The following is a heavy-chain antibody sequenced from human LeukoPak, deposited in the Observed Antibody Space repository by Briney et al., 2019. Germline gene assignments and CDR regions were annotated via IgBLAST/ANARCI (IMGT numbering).Heavy chain of an antibody. J-gene: IGHJ4*02. CDR1: GFTFSSYE. V-gene: IGHV3-7*04. D-gene: IGHD6-19*01. CDR2: IKEDGSEK. Sequence: GGSLRLSCAASGFTFSSYEMNWVRQAPGKGPEWVANIKEDGSEKYYVDSVKGRFTISRDNAKNSLYLQMNSLRVEDTAVYHCARARLAVSGNYFENWGQGTLVTVSS. CDR3: ARARLAVSGNYFEN.